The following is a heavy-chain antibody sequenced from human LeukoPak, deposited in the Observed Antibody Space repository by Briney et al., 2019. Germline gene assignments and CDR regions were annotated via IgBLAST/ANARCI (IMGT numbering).Heavy chain of an antibody. V-gene: IGHV3-23*01. Sequence: GGSLRLSCAASGFTFSNYAMSWVRQAPGKGLEWVSAISSSGDGTYYADSVKGRFTISRDNSKDTLSLQMNSLRAEDTAVYYCARGIYGDYDHWGQGTLVTVST. CDR1: GFTFSNYA. D-gene: IGHD4-17*01. CDR3: ARGIYGDYDH. CDR2: ISSSGDGT. J-gene: IGHJ1*01.